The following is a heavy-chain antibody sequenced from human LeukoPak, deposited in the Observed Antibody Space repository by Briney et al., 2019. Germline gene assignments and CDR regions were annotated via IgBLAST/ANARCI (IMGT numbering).Heavy chain of an antibody. Sequence: SETLSLTCTDTGGSISSYYWSWIRQPARKGLKWIGRIYSSGGINYNPSLKSRVTMSVDTSKNQFSLKLTSVTAADTAVYYCARAPVIMVRGVVMPNNKGEIAYYFDFWGQGTLVTVSS. CDR1: GGSISSYY. V-gene: IGHV4-4*07. CDR3: ARAPVIMVRGVVMPNNKGEIAYYFDF. J-gene: IGHJ4*02. CDR2: IYSSGGI. D-gene: IGHD3-10*01.